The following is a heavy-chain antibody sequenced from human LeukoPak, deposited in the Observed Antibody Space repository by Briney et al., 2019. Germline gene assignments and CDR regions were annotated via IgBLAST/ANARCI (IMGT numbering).Heavy chain of an antibody. CDR3: ARRRWADYVWGSYRPFFDY. CDR2: IYTSGST. Sequence: SETLSLTCTVSGGSISSYYWSWIRQPAGKGLEWIGRIYTSGSTNYNPSLKSRVTMSVDTSKNQFSLKLNSVTAADTAVYYCARRRWADYVWGSYRPFFDYWGQGTLVTVSS. D-gene: IGHD3-16*02. J-gene: IGHJ4*02. CDR1: GGSISSYY. V-gene: IGHV4-4*07.